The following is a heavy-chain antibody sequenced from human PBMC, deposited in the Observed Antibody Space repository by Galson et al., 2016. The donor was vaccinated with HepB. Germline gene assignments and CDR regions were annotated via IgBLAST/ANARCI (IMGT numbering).Heavy chain of an antibody. CDR2: LSRSGDST. Sequence: SLRLSCAASGFTFSNYGMTWVRQAPGKGLEVVSSLSRSGDSTDYSDSVKGRFTISRNNSKNTMSLQMNSLRVDDTAVYYCVQGSTAPAVWGKGTTVTVSS. V-gene: IGHV3-23*01. D-gene: IGHD1-26*01. CDR1: GFTFSNYG. CDR3: VQGSTAPAV. J-gene: IGHJ6*04.